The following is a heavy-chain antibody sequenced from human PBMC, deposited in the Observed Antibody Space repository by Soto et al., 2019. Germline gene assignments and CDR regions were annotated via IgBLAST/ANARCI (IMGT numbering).Heavy chain of an antibody. CDR1: GFTFSSYA. J-gene: IGHJ3*02. D-gene: IGHD1-26*01. CDR2: ISYDGSNK. V-gene: IGHV3-30-3*01. CDR3: AREYEWEVLAAFDI. Sequence: QVQLVESGGGVVQPGRSLRLSCAASGFTFSSYAMHWLRQAPGNALQWVAVISYDGSNKYYADSVKGRYTISRDNSKNTLYLQMNSLRAEDTAVYYCAREYEWEVLAAFDIWGQGTMVTVSS.